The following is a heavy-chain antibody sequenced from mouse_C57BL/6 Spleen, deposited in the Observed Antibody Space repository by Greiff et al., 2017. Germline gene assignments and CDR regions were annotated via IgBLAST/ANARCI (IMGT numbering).Heavy chain of an antibody. V-gene: IGHV1-19*01. D-gene: IGHD1-1*01. CDR1: GYTFTDYY. Sequence: EVHLVESGPVLVKPGASVKMSCKASGYTFTDYYMNWVKQSHGKSLEWIGVINPYNGGTSYNQKFKGKATLTVDKSSSTAYMELNSLTSEDSAVYYCAREGYYYGSSLAYWGQGTLVTVSA. J-gene: IGHJ3*01. CDR3: AREGYYYGSSLAY. CDR2: INPYNGGT.